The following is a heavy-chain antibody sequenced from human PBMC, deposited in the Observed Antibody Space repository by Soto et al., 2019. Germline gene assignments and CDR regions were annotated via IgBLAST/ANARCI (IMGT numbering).Heavy chain of an antibody. CDR1: GFTFSGSA. V-gene: IGHV3-73*01. Sequence: SGGSLRLSCAASGFTFSGSAMHWVRQASGKGLEWVGRIRSKANSYATAYAASVKGRFTISRDDSKNTAYLQMNSLRAEDTAVYYCAKEAVVNSSSSSLGYYFDYWGQGTLVTVSS. D-gene: IGHD6-6*01. CDR2: IRSKANSYAT. J-gene: IGHJ4*02. CDR3: AKEAVVNSSSSSLGYYFDY.